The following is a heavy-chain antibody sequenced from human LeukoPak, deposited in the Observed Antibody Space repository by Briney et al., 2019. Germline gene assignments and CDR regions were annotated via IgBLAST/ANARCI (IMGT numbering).Heavy chain of an antibody. V-gene: IGHV4-59*08. Sequence: SETLSLTCTVSGGSISSYYWSWIRQPPGKGLEWIGYIYYSGSTNYNPSLKSRVTISVDTSKNQFSLKLSSVTAADTAVYYCARGTYYDFWSGYSSDIWGQGTMVTVSS. D-gene: IGHD3-3*01. CDR2: IYYSGST. CDR3: ARGTYYDFWSGYSSDI. J-gene: IGHJ3*02. CDR1: GGSISSYY.